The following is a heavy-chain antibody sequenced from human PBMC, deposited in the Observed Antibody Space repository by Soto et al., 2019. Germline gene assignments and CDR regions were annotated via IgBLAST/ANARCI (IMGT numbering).Heavy chain of an antibody. J-gene: IGHJ5*02. CDR1: GGSISSTNW. V-gene: IGHV4-4*02. CDR3: ARASSGYHP. D-gene: IGHD3-22*01. Sequence: QVQLQESGPGLMNPSGTLSLTCAVSGGSISSTNWWSWVRQPPGKGLEWIGAIFHSGSTNYNPSLKSRVTISVDKSKKQFSLKMNLLTAADTAVYSCARASSGYHPWWQGTLVTVSS. CDR2: IFHSGST.